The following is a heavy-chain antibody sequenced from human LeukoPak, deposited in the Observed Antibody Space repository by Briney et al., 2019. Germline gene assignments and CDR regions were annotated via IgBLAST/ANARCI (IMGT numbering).Heavy chain of an antibody. J-gene: IGHJ3*02. CDR1: GDSSRTNA. D-gene: IGHD1-1*01. V-gene: IGHV1-3*01. Sequence: GASVKVSCKASGDSSRTNAIVWLRQAPGQRPEWMGWIGAGSGNTKYSQTFQDRLTLTRDTAASTVYMDLSSLRPEDTAVYFCARERDDDPFDIWGQGTLVIVSS. CDR2: IGAGSGNT. CDR3: ARERDDDPFDI.